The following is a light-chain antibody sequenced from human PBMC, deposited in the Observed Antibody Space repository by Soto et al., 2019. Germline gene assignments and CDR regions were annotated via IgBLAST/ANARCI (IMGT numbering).Light chain of an antibody. CDR3: SSYTSTSTGV. Sequence: QSVLTHPASVSGSPRQSLTISCTGASSDVGAYDYVSWYQQHPGKAPKLMIFDVSNRPSGVSNRFSGSKSGNTASLTISGLQAEDEADYYCSSYTSTSTGVFGTGTKVTVL. CDR1: SSDVGAYDY. CDR2: DVS. J-gene: IGLJ1*01. V-gene: IGLV2-14*01.